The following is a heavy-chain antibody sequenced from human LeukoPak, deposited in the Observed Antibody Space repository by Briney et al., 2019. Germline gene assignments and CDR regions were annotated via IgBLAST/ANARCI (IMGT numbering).Heavy chain of an antibody. CDR2: VSWNSGSI. Sequence: GRSLRLSCAASGFTFDDYAMHWVRQAPGKGLEWVSGVSWNSGSIGYADSVKGRFTISRDNAKNSLYLQMNSLRAEDTALYYCAKARAYGSEQGMDVWGQGTTVTVSS. CDR3: AKARAYGSEQGMDV. CDR1: GFTFDDYA. V-gene: IGHV3-9*01. D-gene: IGHD3-10*01. J-gene: IGHJ6*02.